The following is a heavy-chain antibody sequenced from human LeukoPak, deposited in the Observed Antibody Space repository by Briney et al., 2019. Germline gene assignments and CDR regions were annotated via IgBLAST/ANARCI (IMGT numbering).Heavy chain of an antibody. D-gene: IGHD3-3*01. V-gene: IGHV4-59*12. Sequence: SETLSLTCTVSGGSISPYYWSWIRQPPGKGLEWIGYIYYSGSTKYNPSLKSRLTISLDTSKNQFSLKLSSVTAADTAVYYCAGGGFLEWLPGGYYYGMDVWGQGTTVTVSS. CDR3: AGGGFLEWLPGGYYYGMDV. J-gene: IGHJ6*02. CDR1: GGSISPYY. CDR2: IYYSGST.